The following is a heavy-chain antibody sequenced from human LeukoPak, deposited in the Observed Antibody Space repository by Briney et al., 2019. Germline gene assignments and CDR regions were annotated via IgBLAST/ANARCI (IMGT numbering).Heavy chain of an antibody. D-gene: IGHD3-9*01. CDR2: IYYSGST. CDR1: GGSISSGGYY. Sequence: SETLSLTCTVSGGSISSGGYYWSWIRQHPGKGLEWIGYIYYSGSTYYNPSLKSRVTISVDTSKNQFSLKLSSVTAADTAVYYCAIGKLLRYHDWLSRTADAFDIWGQGTMVTVSS. CDR3: AIGKLLRYHDWLSRTADAFDI. J-gene: IGHJ3*02. V-gene: IGHV4-31*03.